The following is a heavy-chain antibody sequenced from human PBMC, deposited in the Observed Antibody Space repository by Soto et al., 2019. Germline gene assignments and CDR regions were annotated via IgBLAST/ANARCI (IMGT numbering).Heavy chain of an antibody. Sequence: GASVKVSCKASGYTFTSYGISWVRQAPGQGLEWMGWISAYNGNTNYAQKLQGRVTMTTDTSTNTAYMELRSLRSDDTAVYYCAIDQEWGATDAFDIWGQGTMVTVS. CDR3: AIDQEWGATDAFDI. D-gene: IGHD1-26*01. CDR2: ISAYNGNT. V-gene: IGHV1-18*04. CDR1: GYTFTSYG. J-gene: IGHJ3*02.